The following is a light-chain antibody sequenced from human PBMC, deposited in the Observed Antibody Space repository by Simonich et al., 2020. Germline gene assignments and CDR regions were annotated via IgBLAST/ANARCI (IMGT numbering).Light chain of an antibody. CDR2: DVS. J-gene: IGLJ3*02. Sequence: QSALTQPASVSGSPGQSITISCTGTSSDVGSYNLVSWYQQHPGKAPKLMIYDVSKRPSGVSNRCSGSKSGNTASLTLSGLQAEDEADYYCSSYTSSSTWVFGGGTKLTVL. CDR3: SSYTSSSTWV. V-gene: IGLV2-14*02. CDR1: SSDVGSYNL.